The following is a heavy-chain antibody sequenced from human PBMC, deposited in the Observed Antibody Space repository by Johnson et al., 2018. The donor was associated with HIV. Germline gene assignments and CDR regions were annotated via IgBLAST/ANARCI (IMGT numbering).Heavy chain of an antibody. CDR3: ARLIAVVIDGFDI. CDR2: ISWNSGSI. J-gene: IGHJ3*02. CDR1: GFTFDDYA. Sequence: QLVESGGGLVQPGGSLRLSCAASGFTFDDYAMHWVRQAPGKGLEWVSGISWNSGSIGYADSVKGRFTISRDNAKNSLYLQMNTLRAEDTAVYYCARLIAVVIDGFDIWGQGTMVTVSS. D-gene: IGHD3-22*01. V-gene: IGHV3-9*01.